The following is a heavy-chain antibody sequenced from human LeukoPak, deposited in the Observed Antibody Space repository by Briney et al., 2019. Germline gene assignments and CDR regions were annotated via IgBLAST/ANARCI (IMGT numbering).Heavy chain of an antibody. CDR3: ARVGYDYVWGSYRPTGALDY. Sequence: GASVKVSCKASGYSFTSYAMNWVRQAPGQGLEWMGWINTNTGNPTYAQGFTGRFVFSLDASVSTAYLQISSLKAEDTAVHYCARVGYDYVWGSYRPTGALDYWGQGTLVTVSS. V-gene: IGHV7-4-1*02. CDR1: GYSFTSYA. CDR2: INTNTGNP. D-gene: IGHD3-16*02. J-gene: IGHJ4*02.